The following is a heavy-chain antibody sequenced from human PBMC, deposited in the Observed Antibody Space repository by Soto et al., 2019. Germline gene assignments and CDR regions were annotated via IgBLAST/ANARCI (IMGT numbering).Heavy chain of an antibody. CDR3: GVHFGGSDPSTSGFFCFDY. CDR2: INPSGGST. D-gene: IGHD2-2*01. J-gene: IGHJ4*02. Sequence: ASVKVSCKASGYTFTSYYMHWVRQAPGQGLEWMGIINPSGGSTSYAQKLQGRVTMTRDTSTSTVYMELSSLRSEDTAVNYCGVHFGGSDPSTSGFFCFDYWGQGTRVTVPP. CDR1: GYTFTSYY. V-gene: IGHV1-46*01.